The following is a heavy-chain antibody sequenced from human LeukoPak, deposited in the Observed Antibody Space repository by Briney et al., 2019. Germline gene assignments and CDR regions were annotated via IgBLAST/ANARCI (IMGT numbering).Heavy chain of an antibody. CDR3: ARDPDLSGYSFFGY. D-gene: IGHD3-22*01. V-gene: IGHV3-74*01. Sequence: GGSLRLSCAASGITLSGYWMHWVRQPPGRGLVWVSRINSDGSRTTYADSVKGRFTISRDNAKNTLYLQMNSLRAEDTAVYYCARDPDLSGYSFFGYWGQGTLVTVSS. CDR1: GITLSGYW. CDR2: INSDGSRT. J-gene: IGHJ4*02.